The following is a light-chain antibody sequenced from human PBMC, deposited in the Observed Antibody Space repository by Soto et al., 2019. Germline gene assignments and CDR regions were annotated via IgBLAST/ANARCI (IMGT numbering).Light chain of an antibody. J-gene: IGKJ3*01. Sequence: DIKMTQSPSSLSASVGDRVTITCRASQSITTYLNWYQQKAGKAPKLLIYAASSLQSGVPSRFGGSGSGTDFTLTISNLHPEDFATYYCQQSFSASITFGPGTTVTIQ. CDR2: AAS. CDR1: QSITTY. CDR3: QQSFSASIT. V-gene: IGKV1-39*01.